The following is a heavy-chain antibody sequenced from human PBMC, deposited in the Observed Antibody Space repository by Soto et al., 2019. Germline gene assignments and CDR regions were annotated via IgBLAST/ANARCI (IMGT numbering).Heavy chain of an antibody. J-gene: IGHJ6*02. CDR1: GGSISSSSYY. V-gene: IGHV4-39*01. CDR3: ARLSAGSSGVYYYYGMDV. CDR2: IYYSGST. D-gene: IGHD6-6*01. Sequence: PSETLSLTCPVSGGSISSSSYYWGWIRQPPGKGLEWIGSIYYSGSTYYNPSLKSRVTISVDTSKNQFSLKLSSVTAADTAVYYCARLSAGSSGVYYYYGMDVWGQGATVTVSS.